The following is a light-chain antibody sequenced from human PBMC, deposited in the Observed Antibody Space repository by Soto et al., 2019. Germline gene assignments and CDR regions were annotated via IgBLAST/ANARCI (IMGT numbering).Light chain of an antibody. V-gene: IGLV1-51*01. J-gene: IGLJ2*01. Sequence: QSVLTQPPSVSAAPGQTVTISFSGSSSNIGNNYVSWFQQLPGTAPKLLIYDSNKRPSGIPDRFSGSKSGTSATLDITGLQTGDEADYYCATWDRSLTGEVFGGGTKVTVL. CDR2: DSN. CDR3: ATWDRSLTGEV. CDR1: SSNIGNNY.